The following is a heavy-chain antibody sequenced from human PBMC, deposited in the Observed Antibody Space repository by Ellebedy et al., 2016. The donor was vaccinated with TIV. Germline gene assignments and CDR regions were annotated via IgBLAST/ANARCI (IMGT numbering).Heavy chain of an antibody. Sequence: GESLKISCAASGFTFSSHAMHWVRQAPGKGLEWVTFISYDGSRRYYADSVKGRFTISRDNSNNSLYLQMNSLRAEDTAVYFCTKEGAVAGAPAYLAYDYWGQGTLVTVSS. CDR2: ISYDGSRR. J-gene: IGHJ4*02. CDR3: TKEGAVAGAPAYLAYDY. D-gene: IGHD6-19*01. V-gene: IGHV3-30-3*01. CDR1: GFTFSSHA.